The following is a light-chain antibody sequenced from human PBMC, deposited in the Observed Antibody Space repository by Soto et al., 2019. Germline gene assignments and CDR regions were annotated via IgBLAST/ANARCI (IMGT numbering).Light chain of an antibody. J-gene: IGKJ4*01. CDR1: QGISNS. CDR3: LQSNSYPFN. Sequence: DIQVTQAPKELSSWLGEKVTITCGASQGISNSLARFQQKPGRVPKRLIYGASTLQSWAPSRFSGSASGAAFTLTFSSLQPEDFATHSCLQSNSYPFNCGGGTKLDIK. V-gene: IGKV1-17*03. CDR2: GAS.